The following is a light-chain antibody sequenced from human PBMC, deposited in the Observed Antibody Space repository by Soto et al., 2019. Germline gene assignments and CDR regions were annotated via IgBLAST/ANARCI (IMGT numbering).Light chain of an antibody. Sequence: EIVVTQSPGTLYVSRRERVTLSGRTSQSVYSDLAWYQQRLGQAARRLVYRASTRASGIPARFSGSGSGTPFTRTISSLQAEDFAVYYCQQYRILPFINFGHGTRL. CDR1: QSVYSD. J-gene: IGKJ5*01. CDR2: RAS. CDR3: QQYRILPFIN. V-gene: IGKV3-15*01.